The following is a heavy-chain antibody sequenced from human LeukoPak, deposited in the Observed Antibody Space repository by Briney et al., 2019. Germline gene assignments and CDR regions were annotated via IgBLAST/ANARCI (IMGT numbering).Heavy chain of an antibody. CDR1: GYTFTSYY. D-gene: IGHD5-12*01. J-gene: IGHJ4*02. V-gene: IGHV1-46*01. Sequence: ASVKVSCKASGYTFTSYYMHWVRQAPGQGLEWMGIINPSGGSTSYAQKFQGRVTMTRDTSTSTVYMELSSLRSEDTAVYYCARDLGMRGIVATICGYWGQGTLVTVSS. CDR3: ARDLGMRGIVATICGY. CDR2: INPSGGST.